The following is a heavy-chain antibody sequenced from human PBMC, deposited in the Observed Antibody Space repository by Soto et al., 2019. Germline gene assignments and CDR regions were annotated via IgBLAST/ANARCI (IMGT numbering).Heavy chain of an antibody. V-gene: IGHV4-34*01. CDR3: ARGGSSHCSSTSCYLYYYYGMDV. CDR2: INHSGST. J-gene: IGHJ6*02. Sequence: LSLTCAVYGGSFSGYCWSWIRQPPGKGLEWIGEINHSGSTNYNPSLKSRVTISVDTSKNQFSLKLSSVTAADTAVYYCARGGSSHCSSTSCYLYYYYGMDVWGQGTTVTVSS. CDR1: GGSFSGYC. D-gene: IGHD2-2*01.